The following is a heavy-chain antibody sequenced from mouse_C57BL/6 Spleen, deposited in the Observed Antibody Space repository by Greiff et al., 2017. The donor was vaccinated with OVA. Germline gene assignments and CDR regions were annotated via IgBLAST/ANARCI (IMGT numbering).Heavy chain of an antibody. CDR2: INPSTGGT. V-gene: IGHV1-42*01. D-gene: IGHD2-3*01. CDR1: GYSFTGYY. J-gene: IGHJ2*01. Sequence: VQLQQSGPELVKPGASVKISCKASGYSFTGYYMNWVKQSPEKSLEWIGEINPSTGGTTYNQKFKAKATLTVDKSSSTAYMTLKSLTSEDTAMYYCARMSDGYYDYFDDWGKGTTLTVSS. CDR3: ARMSDGYYDYFDD.